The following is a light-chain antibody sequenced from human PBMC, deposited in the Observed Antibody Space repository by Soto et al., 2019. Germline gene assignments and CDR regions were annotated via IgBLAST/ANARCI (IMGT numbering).Light chain of an antibody. CDR3: QQYGS. Sequence: ENVLTQSPGTLSLYPGERPTLSCRASQSVTNDYLFWYQQKPGQAPRLLIYGASSRATGIPDRFSGSGSGTDFTLTISRLEPEDFAVYYWQQYGSFGQGTRLEIK. J-gene: IGKJ5*01. V-gene: IGKV3-20*01. CDR1: QSVTNDY. CDR2: GAS.